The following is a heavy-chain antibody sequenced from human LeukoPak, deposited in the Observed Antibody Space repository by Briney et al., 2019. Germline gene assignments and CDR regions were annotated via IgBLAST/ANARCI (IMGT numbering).Heavy chain of an antibody. CDR2: ISGGGGST. J-gene: IGHJ4*02. Sequence: GGSLRLSCAASGFTFDNYAMNWVRQAPGKGLEWVSAISGGGGSTYYADSVKGRFTISRDNSKNTLYLQMNSLRAEDTAVYYCANYSGSSRWFDYWGQGTLVTVSS. CDR1: GFTFDNYA. CDR3: ANYSGSSRWFDY. D-gene: IGHD6-13*01. V-gene: IGHV3-23*01.